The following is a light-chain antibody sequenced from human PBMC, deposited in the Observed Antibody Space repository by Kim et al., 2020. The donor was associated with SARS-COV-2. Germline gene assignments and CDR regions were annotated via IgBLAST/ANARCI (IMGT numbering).Light chain of an antibody. CDR1: QSVGCD. J-gene: IGKJ3*01. CDR2: WAS. Sequence: VPPAESATPSCRARQSVGCDLAWYQQEPGHAPRLLICWASTRATGIPVRFSGRGSGTEFTLTISSLQSEGFAVYFFQQYKNWPLTFGRGTKVD. V-gene: IGKV3-15*01. CDR3: QQYKNWPLT.